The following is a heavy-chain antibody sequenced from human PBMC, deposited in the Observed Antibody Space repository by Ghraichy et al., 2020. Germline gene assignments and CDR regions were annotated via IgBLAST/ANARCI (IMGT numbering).Heavy chain of an antibody. CDR1: GFTFSSYG. J-gene: IGHJ6*02. CDR3: AKDGRYSSGWYSPHYYYGMDV. D-gene: IGHD6-19*01. Sequence: GGSLRLSCAASGFTFSSYGMHWVRQAPGKGLEWVAVISYDGSNKYYADSVKGRFTISRDNSKNTLYLQINSLRAEDTAVYYCAKDGRYSSGWYSPHYYYGMDVWGQGTTVTVSS. V-gene: IGHV3-30*18. CDR2: ISYDGSNK.